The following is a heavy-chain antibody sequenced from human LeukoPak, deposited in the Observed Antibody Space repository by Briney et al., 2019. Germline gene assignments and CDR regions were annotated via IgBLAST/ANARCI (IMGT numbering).Heavy chain of an antibody. D-gene: IGHD3-10*01. CDR3: AESYYGSGSYYNPAEYFQH. J-gene: IGHJ1*01. Sequence: VASVKVSCKASGGTFSSYAISWVRQAPGQGLEWMGGIIPIFGTANYTQKFQGRVTITADKSTSTAYMELSSLRSEDTAVYYCAESYYGSGSYYNPAEYFQHWGQGTLVTVSS. V-gene: IGHV1-69*06. CDR1: GGTFSSYA. CDR2: IIPIFGTA.